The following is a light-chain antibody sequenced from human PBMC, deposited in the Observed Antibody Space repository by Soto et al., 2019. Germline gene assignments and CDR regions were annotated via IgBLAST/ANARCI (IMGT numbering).Light chain of an antibody. J-gene: IGKJ1*01. CDR2: GAS. Sequence: DIVLPQSPDTLSLSPGERATLSCRASQSVSSSNFAWYQQKPAQAPRLLIYGASRRAPGIPERFSGSGSGTDFTLTISRLEPEDFAVYYCQQYGSSPETFGQGTKVDIK. CDR3: QQYGSSPET. CDR1: QSVSSSN. V-gene: IGKV3-20*01.